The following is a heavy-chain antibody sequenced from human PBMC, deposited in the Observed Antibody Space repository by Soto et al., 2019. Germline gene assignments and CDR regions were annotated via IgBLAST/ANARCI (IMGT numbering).Heavy chain of an antibody. J-gene: IGHJ6*02. CDR3: ARRGRRLVYYYGMDV. V-gene: IGHV5-51*01. CDR1: GYIFSTYW. CDR2: IYPGDSDI. D-gene: IGHD6-19*01. Sequence: EVQLVQSGAEVKKPGESLKISCKGSGYIFSTYWIGWVRQMPGKGLEYMGIIYPGDSDIRYSPSFQGQVTISADKSISTAYLQWSSLKASDTAIYYCARRGRRLVYYYGMDVWGQGTTVTASS.